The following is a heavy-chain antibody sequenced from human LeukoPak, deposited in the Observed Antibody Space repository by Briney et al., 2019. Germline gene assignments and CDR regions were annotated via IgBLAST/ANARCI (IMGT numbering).Heavy chain of an antibody. CDR3: ARMTDCSSTSCSNFDY. J-gene: IGHJ4*02. CDR1: GGSFSGYY. CDR2: INHSGST. V-gene: IGHV4-34*01. Sequence: SGTLSLTCAVYGGSFSGYYWSWIRQPPGKGLEWIWEINHSGSTNYNPSLKNRVTISVDTSKNQFSLKLSSVTAADTAVYYCARMTDCSSTSCSNFDYWGQGTLVTVSS. D-gene: IGHD2-2*01.